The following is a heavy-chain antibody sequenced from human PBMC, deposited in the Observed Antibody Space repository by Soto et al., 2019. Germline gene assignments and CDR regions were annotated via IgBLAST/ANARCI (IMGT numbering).Heavy chain of an antibody. D-gene: IGHD6-13*01. CDR3: ARVIAAAGTFDY. CDR1: GFSLSTSGMC. Sequence: SGPTLVNPTQTLTLTCTFSGFSLSTSGMCVSWIRQPPGKALEWLARIDWDDDKYYSTSLKTRLTISKDTSKNQVVLTMTNMDPVDTATYYCARVIAAAGTFDYWGQGTLVTAPQ. CDR2: IDWDDDK. J-gene: IGHJ4*02. V-gene: IGHV2-70*11.